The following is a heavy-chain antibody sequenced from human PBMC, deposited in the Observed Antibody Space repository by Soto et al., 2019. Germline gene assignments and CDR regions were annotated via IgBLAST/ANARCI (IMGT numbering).Heavy chain of an antibody. CDR2: IYSGGST. CDR1: GFTVSSNY. D-gene: IGHD6-19*01. Sequence: EVQLVESGGGLVQPGGSLRLSCAASGFTVSSNYMSWVRQAPGKGLEWVSVIYSGGSTYYADSVKGRFTTSRDNSKNTLYLQMNSLRAEDTAVYYCARDCCSSGRAGYWGQGTLVTVSS. V-gene: IGHV3-66*01. J-gene: IGHJ4*02. CDR3: ARDCCSSGRAGY.